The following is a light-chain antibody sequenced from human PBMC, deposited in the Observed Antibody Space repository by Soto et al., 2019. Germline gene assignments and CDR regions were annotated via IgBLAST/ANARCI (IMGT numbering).Light chain of an antibody. V-gene: IGKV3-20*01. J-gene: IGKJ3*01. CDR2: GAS. CDR3: QQYGSSPFT. CDR1: QSVSRPY. Sequence: EVVLTQSPVTLSLSPGERATLSCRASQSVSRPYLAWYQQKPGQPPRLLIYGASSRATDIPHRFIGSRSGSEFTLTIARVAPEDFAMYYCQQYGSSPFTFGPGTKVHI.